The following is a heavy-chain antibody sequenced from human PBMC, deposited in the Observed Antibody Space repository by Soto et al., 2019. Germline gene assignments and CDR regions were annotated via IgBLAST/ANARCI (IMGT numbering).Heavy chain of an antibody. CDR1: GGTFSSYA. Sequence: GASVKVSCKASGGTFSSYAISWVRQAPGQGLEWMGGIIPIFGTANYAQKFQGRVTITADESTSTAYMELSSLRSGDTAVYYCARLETYYYGSGRMGYYYGMDVWGQGTTVTVSS. J-gene: IGHJ6*02. D-gene: IGHD3-10*01. V-gene: IGHV1-69*13. CDR3: ARLETYYYGSGRMGYYYGMDV. CDR2: IIPIFGTA.